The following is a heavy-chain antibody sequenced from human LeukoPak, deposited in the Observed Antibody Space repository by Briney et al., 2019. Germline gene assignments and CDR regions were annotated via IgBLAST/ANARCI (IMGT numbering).Heavy chain of an antibody. CDR3: AKCIVGATAPFDY. J-gene: IGHJ4*02. Sequence: GGSLRLSCAASGFTFSSYGMHWVRQAPGKGLEWVAFIRYDGSKKYYADSVKGRFTISRDNSKNTLYLQMNSLRAEDTAVYYCAKCIVGATAPFDYWGQGTLVTVSS. CDR2: IRYDGSKK. CDR1: GFTFSSYG. V-gene: IGHV3-30*02. D-gene: IGHD1-26*01.